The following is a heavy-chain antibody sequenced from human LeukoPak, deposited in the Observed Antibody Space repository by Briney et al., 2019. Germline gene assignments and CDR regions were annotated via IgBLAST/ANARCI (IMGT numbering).Heavy chain of an antibody. V-gene: IGHV1-18*01. CDR2: ISAYNGNT. Sequence: APVKVSCKASGYTFTSYGISWVRQAPGQGLEWMGCISAYNGNTNYAQKLQGRVTMTTDTSTSTAFMELRSLRSDDTAVYYCARDRIVVVPAANYGMDVWGQGTTVTVSS. J-gene: IGHJ6*02. CDR3: ARDRIVVVPAANYGMDV. CDR1: GYTFTSYG. D-gene: IGHD2-2*01.